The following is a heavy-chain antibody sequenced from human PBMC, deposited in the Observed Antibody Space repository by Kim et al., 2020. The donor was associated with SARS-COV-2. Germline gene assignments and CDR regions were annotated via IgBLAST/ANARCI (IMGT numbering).Heavy chain of an antibody. CDR3: TRRPGTPLAFWDAFNV. CDR2: IRSRVYSYAT. CDR1: GFTFSDSA. D-gene: IGHD1-1*01. Sequence: GGSLRLSCAASGFTFSDSAMHWVRQASGKGLEWVGRIRSRVYSYATAYAASVKGRFTISRDDSKSTAYLQMNRLKTEDTGVYYCTRRPGTPLAFWDAFNVCGSGTMLTLSS. J-gene: IGHJ3*01. V-gene: IGHV3-73*01.